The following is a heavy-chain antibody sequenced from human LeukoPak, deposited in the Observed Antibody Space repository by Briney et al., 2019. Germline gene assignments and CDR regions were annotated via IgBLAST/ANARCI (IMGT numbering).Heavy chain of an antibody. V-gene: IGHV4-59*01. CDR1: GASISHFY. CDR3: ARDFGSGSAFDS. Sequence: SETLSLTCTVSGASISHFYWSWIRQPPGKGLEWIGYYYSSGRPNYNPSLGSRVSISVDTSKNQFSLKLSSVIAADTAVYYCARDFGSGSAFDSWGQGTLVAVSS. D-gene: IGHD3-10*01. CDR2: YYSSGRP. J-gene: IGHJ4*02.